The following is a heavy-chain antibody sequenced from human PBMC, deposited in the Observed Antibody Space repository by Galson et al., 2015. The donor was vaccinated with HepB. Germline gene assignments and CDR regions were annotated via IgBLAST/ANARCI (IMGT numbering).Heavy chain of an antibody. CDR3: ASVYSSSSS. CDR2: ISDSGRKI. V-gene: IGHV3-23*01. Sequence: SLRLSCAASGFTFSSYAMSWVRRAPGKGLEWVSAISDSGRKIYYGDSVKGRFTISRDNSKNTLYLQMNSLRAEDTAVHYCASVYSSSSSWGQGTLVTVSS. J-gene: IGHJ4*02. D-gene: IGHD6-6*01. CDR1: GFTFSSYA.